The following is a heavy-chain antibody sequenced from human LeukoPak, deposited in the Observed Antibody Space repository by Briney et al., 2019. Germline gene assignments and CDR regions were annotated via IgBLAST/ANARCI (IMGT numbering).Heavy chain of an antibody. CDR3: ARTRYGSGSYGAFGFDY. CDR2: IYWDDDK. CDR1: GFSLSTSGVG. Sequence: SGPTLVKPTQTLTLTCTFSGFSLSTSGVGVGWIRQPPGKALEWLALIYWDDDKRYSTSLRTRLTISKDTSKDQVVLTMTNMDPVDTATYYCARTRYGSGSYGAFGFDYWGQGTLVTASS. D-gene: IGHD3-10*01. J-gene: IGHJ4*02. V-gene: IGHV2-5*02.